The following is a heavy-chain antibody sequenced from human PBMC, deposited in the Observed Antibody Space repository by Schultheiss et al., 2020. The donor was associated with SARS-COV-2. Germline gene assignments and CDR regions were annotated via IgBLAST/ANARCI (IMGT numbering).Heavy chain of an antibody. D-gene: IGHD5/OR15-5a*01. Sequence: SETLSLTCTVSGGSISSGGYYWSWIRQHPGKGLEWIGYIYYSGSTYYNPSLKSLVTISVDTSKNQFSLKLSSVTAADTAVYYCAKMLLVSGYWSSGYYGMDVWGQGTTVTVSS. CDR1: GGSISSGGYY. CDR3: AKMLLVSGYWSSGYYGMDV. V-gene: IGHV4-31*01. J-gene: IGHJ6*02. CDR2: IYYSGST.